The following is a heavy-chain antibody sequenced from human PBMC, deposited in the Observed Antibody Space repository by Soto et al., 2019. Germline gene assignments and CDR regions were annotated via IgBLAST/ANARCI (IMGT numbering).Heavy chain of an antibody. J-gene: IGHJ4*02. CDR1: GIAFSNYA. V-gene: IGHV3-23*01. Sequence: EVQLLESGGGLVHPGGSLRLSCTASGIAFSNYAMSWVRQAPRKGLEWVSTISTSGGRPYYADPVKGRFTISRDNSKNTLYLQMNSLRAADTAVYYCAKDPDRYDYVWGTYRYIDHWGQGTRVTVSA. CDR2: ISTSGGRP. CDR3: AKDPDRYDYVWGTYRYIDH. D-gene: IGHD3-16*02.